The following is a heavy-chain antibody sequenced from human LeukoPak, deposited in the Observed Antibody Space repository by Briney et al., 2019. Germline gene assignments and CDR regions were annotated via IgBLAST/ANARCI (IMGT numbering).Heavy chain of an antibody. V-gene: IGHV4-30-2*01. CDR2: IYHSGST. CDR3: ARFGFSFGQLLPFDI. J-gene: IGHJ3*02. D-gene: IGHD2-2*01. Sequence: PSETLSLTCTVSGGSISSGGYYWSWIRQPPGKGLEWIGYIYHSGSTYYNPSLKSRVTISVDRSKNQFSLKLSSVTAADTAVYYCARFGFSFGQLLPFDIWGQGTMVTVSS. CDR1: GGSISSGGYY.